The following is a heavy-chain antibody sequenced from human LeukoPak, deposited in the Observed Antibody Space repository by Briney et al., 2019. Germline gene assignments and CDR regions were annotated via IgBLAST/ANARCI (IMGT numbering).Heavy chain of an antibody. V-gene: IGHV1-18*01. J-gene: IGHJ3*02. CDR1: GYTFTSYG. Sequence: ASVKVSCKASGYTFTSYGISWVRQAPGQGLEWMGWISAYNGNTNYAQKLQGRVTMTTDTSTSTAYMELRSLRSDDTAVYYCARDRDYDILTGYYFGDAFDIWGQGTMVTVSS. CDR2: ISAYNGNT. CDR3: ARDRDYDILTGYYFGDAFDI. D-gene: IGHD3-9*01.